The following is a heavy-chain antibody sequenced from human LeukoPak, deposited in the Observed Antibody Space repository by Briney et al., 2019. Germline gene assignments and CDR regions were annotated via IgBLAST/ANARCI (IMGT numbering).Heavy chain of an antibody. J-gene: IGHJ4*02. CDR3: ARGLSYAVAYGDY. CDR2: INRDGTGT. CDR1: GFIFSDYW. Sequence: PGGSLRLSCAPSGFIFSDYWFHWVRQTPGQGLVWVAAINRDGTGTSHADSVRGRFTGSRDNAKNTLYLQLNSLRADDTAVYYCARGLSYAVAYGDYWGQGTLVTVSS. V-gene: IGHV3-74*01. D-gene: IGHD6-19*01.